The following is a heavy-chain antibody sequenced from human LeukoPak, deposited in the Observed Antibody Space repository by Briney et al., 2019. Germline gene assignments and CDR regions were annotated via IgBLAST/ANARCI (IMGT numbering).Heavy chain of an antibody. CDR3: ARDFRNAGDY. V-gene: IGHV3-7*01. J-gene: IGHJ4*02. CDR1: GFTFSTYW. D-gene: IGHD1-14*01. Sequence: PGGSLRLSCAASGFTFSTYWINWVRQAPGKGLEWVAVINQDGNEKYYVDSVKGRFTISRDNAKSSLYLQMNSLRAEDTAVYYCARDFRNAGDYWGQGTLVTVSS. CDR2: INQDGNEK.